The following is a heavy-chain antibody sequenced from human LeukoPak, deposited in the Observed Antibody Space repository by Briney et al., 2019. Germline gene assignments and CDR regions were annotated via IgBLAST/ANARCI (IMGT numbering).Heavy chain of an antibody. CDR2: ISSSSSYI. V-gene: IGHV3-21*01. CDR1: GFTFSSYS. D-gene: IGHD3-10*01. J-gene: IGHJ4*02. CDR3: AREVVRGVIRTLYYFDY. Sequence: GGSLRLSCAASGFTFSSYSMNWVRQAPGKGLEWVSSISSSSSYIYYADSVKGRFTISRDNAKNSLYPQMNSLRAEDTAVYYCAREVVRGVIRTLYYFDYWGQGTLVTVSS.